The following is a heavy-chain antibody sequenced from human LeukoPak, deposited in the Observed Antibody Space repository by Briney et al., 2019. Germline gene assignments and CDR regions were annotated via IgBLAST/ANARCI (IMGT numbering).Heavy chain of an antibody. CDR1: GFTVSNYD. J-gene: IGHJ4*02. CDR3: WREVRDRGYFDY. D-gene: IGHD1-1*01. Sequence: GGSLRLSCAASGFTVSNYDMNWVRQAPGKGLEWVSVISSGGSTYYAASAKGRFFIFRRNSENTLEFQINSRRTEDTSAYYEWREVRDRGYFDYGGQGTRVTVTS. CDR2: ISSGGST. V-gene: IGHV3-53*01.